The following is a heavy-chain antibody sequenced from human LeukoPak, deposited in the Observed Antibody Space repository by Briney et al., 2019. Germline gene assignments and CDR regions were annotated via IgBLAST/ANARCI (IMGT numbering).Heavy chain of an antibody. J-gene: IGHJ3*02. V-gene: IGHV1-69*13. CDR1: GGTFSNYP. CDR2: IIPIFDTG. CDR3: ARGLFLSGYLDAFDI. Sequence: SVKVSCKASGGTFSNYPISWVRQTPGQGLEWMGGIIPIFDTGNYAQKFQGRVTITADQSTSTAYMELSSLRSEDTAVYYCARGLFLSGYLDAFDIWGQGTVVTVSS. D-gene: IGHD3-22*01.